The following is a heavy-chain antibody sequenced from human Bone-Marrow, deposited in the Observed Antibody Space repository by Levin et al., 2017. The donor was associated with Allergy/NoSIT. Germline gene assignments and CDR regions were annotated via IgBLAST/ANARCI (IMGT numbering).Heavy chain of an antibody. CDR3: ARSHDYYYDSSGYRRDAFDI. D-gene: IGHD3-22*01. V-gene: IGHV3-30-3*01. Sequence: GESLKISCAASGFTFSSYAMHWVRQAPGKGLEWVAVISYDGSNKYYADSVKGRFTISRDNSKNTLYLQMNSLRAEDTAVYYCARSHDYYYDSSGYRRDAFDIWGQGTMVTVSS. CDR2: ISYDGSNK. CDR1: GFTFSSYA. J-gene: IGHJ3*02.